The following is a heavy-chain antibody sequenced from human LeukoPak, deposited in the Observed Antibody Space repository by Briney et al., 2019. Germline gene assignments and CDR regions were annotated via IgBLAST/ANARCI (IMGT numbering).Heavy chain of an antibody. CDR2: IYYSGST. V-gene: IGHV4-59*08. CDR1: GGSISNYY. CDR3: ARHMMVRGHALDY. D-gene: IGHD3-10*01. J-gene: IGHJ4*02. Sequence: PSETLSLTCTVSGGSISNYYWSWIRQPPGKGLEWIGYIYYSGSTKHNPSLKSRVTISVDTSKNQFSLKLSSVTAADTAVYYCARHMMVRGHALDYWGQGTLVTVSS.